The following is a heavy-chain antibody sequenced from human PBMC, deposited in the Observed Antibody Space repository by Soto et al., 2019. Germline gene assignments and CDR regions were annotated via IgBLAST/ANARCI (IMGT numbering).Heavy chain of an antibody. D-gene: IGHD2-15*01. CDR1: VDSVSSNSAT. V-gene: IGHV6-1*01. CDR3: ARAAVAFDAFDL. Sequence: QLQQSGPGLVKPSQTLSLTCGISVDSVSSNSATWNWIRQSPSRGLEWLGRTYLRSKWYNEYAVSVKSRIAISPDTSKNHFSLQLISVTPEDTAVYFCARAAVAFDAFDLWGQGTVVTVSS. J-gene: IGHJ3*01. CDR2: TYLRSKWYN.